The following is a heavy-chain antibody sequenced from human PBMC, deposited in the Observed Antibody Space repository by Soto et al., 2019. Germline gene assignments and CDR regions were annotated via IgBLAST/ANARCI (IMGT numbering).Heavy chain of an antibody. D-gene: IGHD2-21*01. CDR1: GGSISSSSYY. Sequence: PSETLSLTCAVSGGSISSSSYYWGWIRQPPGTGLEWIGSIFYSGSTYYNPSLKSRVTISVDTSKNQFSLRLSSVTAADTAGYYCPRDLPPACDGGGGNCYYNTFDYWGHGILVTVSS. CDR3: PRDLPPACDGGGGNCYYNTFDY. CDR2: IFYSGST. J-gene: IGHJ4*01. V-gene: IGHV4-39*07.